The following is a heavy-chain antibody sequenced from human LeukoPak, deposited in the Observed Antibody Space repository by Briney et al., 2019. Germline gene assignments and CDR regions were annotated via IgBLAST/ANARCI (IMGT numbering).Heavy chain of an antibody. CDR2: ISAYNGNT. CDR1: GYTFTSYG. CDR3: ARDGYDYVWGSYRYKGLDY. D-gene: IGHD3-16*02. J-gene: IGHJ4*02. V-gene: IGHV1-18*01. Sequence: GASVKVSCKASGYTFTSYGISWVRQAPGQGLEWMGWISAYNGNTNYAQKLQGRVTMTTDTSTSTAYMELRSLRSDDTAVYYCARDGYDYVWGSYRYKGLDYWGQGTLVTVSS.